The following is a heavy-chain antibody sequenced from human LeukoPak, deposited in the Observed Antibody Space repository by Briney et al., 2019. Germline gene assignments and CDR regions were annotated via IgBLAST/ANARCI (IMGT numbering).Heavy chain of an antibody. D-gene: IGHD3-22*01. V-gene: IGHV3-23*01. Sequence: GGSLRLSCAASGFTFSSYAMSWVRQAPGKGLEWVSAISGSGGSTYYADSVKGRFTISRDNSKNTMFLQMNSLRAEDTAVYYCAKGRYYYDSSDAFDIWGQGTMVTVSS. CDR2: ISGSGGST. CDR1: GFTFSSYA. J-gene: IGHJ3*02. CDR3: AKGRYYYDSSDAFDI.